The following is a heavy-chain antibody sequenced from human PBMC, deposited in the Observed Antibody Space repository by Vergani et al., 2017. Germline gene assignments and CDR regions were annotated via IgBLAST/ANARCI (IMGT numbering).Heavy chain of an antibody. V-gene: IGHV4-59*12. Sequence: QVQLQESGPGLVKPSETLSLTCTVSGGSISSYYWSWIRQPPGKGLEWIWYIYYSGSTYYNPSLKSRVTISVDTSKNQFSLKLSSVTAADTAVYYCARGPGGHYYMDVWGKGTTVTVSS. CDR1: GGSISSYY. CDR3: ARGPGGHYYMDV. D-gene: IGHD3-16*01. J-gene: IGHJ6*03. CDR2: IYYSGST.